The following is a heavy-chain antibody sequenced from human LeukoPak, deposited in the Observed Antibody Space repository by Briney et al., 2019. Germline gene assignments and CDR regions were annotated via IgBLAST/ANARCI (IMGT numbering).Heavy chain of an antibody. J-gene: IGHJ4*02. V-gene: IGHV3-30*04. CDR2: ISYDGSNK. CDR1: GFTFSSYA. Sequence: GGSLRLSCAASGFTFSSYAMHWVRQAPGKGLEWVAVISYDGSNKYYADSVKGRFTISRDNSKNTLYLQMNSLRAEDTAVYYCARGGSYSYFDYWGQETLVTVSS. CDR3: ARGGSYSYFDY. D-gene: IGHD1-26*01.